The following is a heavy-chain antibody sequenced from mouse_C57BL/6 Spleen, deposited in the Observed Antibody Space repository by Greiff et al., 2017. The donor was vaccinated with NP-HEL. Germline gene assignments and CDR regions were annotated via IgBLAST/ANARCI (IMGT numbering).Heavy chain of an antibody. CDR1: GYTFTSYW. Sequence: QVQLQQPGAELVRPGSSVKLSCKASGYTFTSYWMHWVKQRPIQGLEWIGNIDPSDSETHYNQKFKDKATLTVDKSSSTAYMQLSSLTSEDSAVYYCARGVYGSSYYFDYWGQGTTLTVSS. CDR2: IDPSDSET. J-gene: IGHJ2*01. CDR3: ARGVYGSSYYFDY. V-gene: IGHV1-52*01. D-gene: IGHD1-1*01.